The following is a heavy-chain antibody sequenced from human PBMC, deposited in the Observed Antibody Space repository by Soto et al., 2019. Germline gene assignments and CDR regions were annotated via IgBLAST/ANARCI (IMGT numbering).Heavy chain of an antibody. V-gene: IGHV1-2*04. Sequence: ASVKVSCKASGYTFTGYDMHWVRQAPGQGLEWMGWINPNSGGTNYAQKFQGWVTMTRDTSISTAYMELSRLRSDDTAVYYCARDAGITGNRYYYYYYGMDVWGQGTTVTVSS. CDR1: GYTFTGYD. CDR3: ARDAGITGNRYYYYYYGMDV. J-gene: IGHJ6*02. CDR2: INPNSGGT. D-gene: IGHD1-20*01.